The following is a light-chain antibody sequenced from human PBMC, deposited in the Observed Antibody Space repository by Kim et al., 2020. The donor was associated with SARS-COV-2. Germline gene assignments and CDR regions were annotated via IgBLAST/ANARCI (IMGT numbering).Light chain of an antibody. J-gene: IGLJ3*02. Sequence: IVWSARSSNSGAGNAVRWYQQLPGTAPKLLIYGNGNRPSGVPDRFSGSKSGTSASLAITGLQAEDEADYYCQSYDSSLSGWVFGGGTQLTVL. CDR2: GNG. V-gene: IGLV1-40*01. CDR3: QSYDSSLSGWV. CDR1: SSNSGAGNA.